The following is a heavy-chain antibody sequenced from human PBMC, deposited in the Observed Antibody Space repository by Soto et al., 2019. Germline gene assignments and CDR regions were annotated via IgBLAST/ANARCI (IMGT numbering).Heavy chain of an antibody. CDR1: EFVFTNFA. V-gene: IGHV3-30*18. J-gene: IGHJ3*02. CDR2: ISFDGTNK. D-gene: IGHD6-25*01. Sequence: QVQLVESGGGVVQPGRSLRLSCTASEFVFTNFAMHWVRQAPGKGLEWVASISFDGTNKYYADSVRGRFTISRDNSKNTLYLQMDSLRVEDTTEYYCTKGGHKPTAAASYIWGQGTMVTVSS. CDR3: TKGGHKPTAAASYI.